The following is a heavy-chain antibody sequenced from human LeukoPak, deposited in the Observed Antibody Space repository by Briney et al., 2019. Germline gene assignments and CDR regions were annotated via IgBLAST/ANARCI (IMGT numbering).Heavy chain of an antibody. CDR3: ARLERDWFDP. CDR2: IYYSGST. J-gene: IGHJ5*02. D-gene: IGHD1-1*01. V-gene: IGHV4-59*01. Sequence: PSETLSLTCPVSGGSISSYYWSWIRQPPGKRLEWIGYIYYSGSTNYNPSLKSRVTISVDTSKNQFSLKLSSVTAADTAVFYCARLERDWFDPWGQGTLVTVSS. CDR1: GGSISSYY.